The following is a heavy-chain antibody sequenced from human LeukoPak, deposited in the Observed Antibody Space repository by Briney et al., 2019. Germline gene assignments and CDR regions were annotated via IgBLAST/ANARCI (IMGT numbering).Heavy chain of an antibody. J-gene: IGHJ4*02. CDR1: GYTFSDFY. Sequence: ASVKVSCTASGYTFSDFYIHWVRQAPGQGLEYVGWITPKSGDTYSPQRFQGRVTITRDAYISTDYMELSSLGSDDTAVYFCARVRLADERAWAYWGQGTLVTVSS. D-gene: IGHD3-3*02. CDR3: ARVRLADERAWAY. CDR2: ITPKSGDT. V-gene: IGHV1-2*02.